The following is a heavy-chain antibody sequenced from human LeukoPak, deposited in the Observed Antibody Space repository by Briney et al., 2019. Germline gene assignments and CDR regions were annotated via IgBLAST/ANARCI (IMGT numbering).Heavy chain of an antibody. V-gene: IGHV1-46*01. D-gene: IGHD3-22*01. Sequence: ASVKVSCKASGYTFTSYYIHWVRQAPGQGLEWMAIINPSGGSTTYAQKFQGRVTMTRDTSTSTVYMELSSLRSEDTAVYYCARDFRPSYDSSAYYYPSDYWGQGTLVTVSS. CDR3: ARDFRPSYDSSAYYYPSDY. J-gene: IGHJ4*02. CDR2: INPSGGST. CDR1: GYTFTSYY.